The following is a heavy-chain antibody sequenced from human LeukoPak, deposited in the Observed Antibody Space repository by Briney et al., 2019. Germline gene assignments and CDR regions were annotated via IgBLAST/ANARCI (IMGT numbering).Heavy chain of an antibody. CDR1: GFTFNSYG. J-gene: IGHJ3*01. Sequence: GGSLRLSCAVSGFTFNSYGMNWVRQAPGKGLEWVASIKEDGNEKYYVDSMNGRFTISRDNAKNSLYLQMNSLRAVDTAVYYYARRRVGYGAFDFWGQGTMVTVSS. D-gene: IGHD5-18*01. V-gene: IGHV3-7*05. CDR2: IKEDGNEK. CDR3: ARRRVGYGAFDF.